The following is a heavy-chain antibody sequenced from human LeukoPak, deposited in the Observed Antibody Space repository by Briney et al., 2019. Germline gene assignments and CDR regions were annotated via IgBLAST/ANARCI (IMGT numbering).Heavy chain of an antibody. V-gene: IGHV4-30-4*01. D-gene: IGHD3-3*01. J-gene: IGHJ4*02. CDR1: GGSISSGDYY. CDR2: IYYSAST. Sequence: SQTLSLTCTVSGGSISSGDYYWRWIRQPPGKGLEWIGYIYYSASTYYNPSLKSRITISVDTSKNQFSLKLSSVTAADTAVYYCARGVRFMDFDYWGQGTLVTVSS. CDR3: ARGVRFMDFDY.